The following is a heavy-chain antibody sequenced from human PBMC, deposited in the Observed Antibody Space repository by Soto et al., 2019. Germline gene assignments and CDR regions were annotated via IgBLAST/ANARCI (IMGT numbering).Heavy chain of an antibody. CDR1: GGSISSGGYS. V-gene: IGHV4-31*03. CDR3: ARPTRQWLGLRYYYGMDV. J-gene: IGHJ6*02. CDR2: IYYSGST. Sequence: SETLSLTCTVSGGSISSGGYSWTWIRQHPGKGLEWIGYIYYSGSTNYNPSLKSRVTISVDTSKNQFSLKLSSVTAADTAVYYCARPTRQWLGLRYYYGMDVWGQGTTVTVSS. D-gene: IGHD6-19*01.